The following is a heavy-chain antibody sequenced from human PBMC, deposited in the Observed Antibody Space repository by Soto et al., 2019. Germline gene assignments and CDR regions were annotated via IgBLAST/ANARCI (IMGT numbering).Heavy chain of an antibody. V-gene: IGHV3-23*01. Sequence: GGSVRLSCVASGFTFSSYAMTWVRQAPGKGLEWVSAISGGDGSPSYADSVKGRFTISRDNSKNTLYLHMNSLRADDTAAYYCAKWHTYNYDSLAFSGFDCWGQGTQVTVYS. CDR1: GFTFSSYA. CDR3: AKWHTYNYDSLAFSGFDC. CDR2: ISGGDGSP. D-gene: IGHD3-16*01. J-gene: IGHJ4*02.